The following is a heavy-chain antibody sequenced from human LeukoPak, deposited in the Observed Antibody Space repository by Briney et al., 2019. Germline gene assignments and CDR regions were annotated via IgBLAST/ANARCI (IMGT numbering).Heavy chain of an antibody. D-gene: IGHD6-19*01. CDR3: ASKYSSGWYEAFDI. V-gene: IGHV4-59*07. CDR1: GGSISSYY. J-gene: IGHJ3*02. CDR2: IYYSGST. Sequence: PSDTLSLTCTVSGGSISSYYWSWIRQPPGKGLEWIGYIYYSGSTNYNPSLKSRVTISVETSKNQFSLKLSSVTAADTAVYYCASKYSSGWYEAFDIWGQGTMVTVSS.